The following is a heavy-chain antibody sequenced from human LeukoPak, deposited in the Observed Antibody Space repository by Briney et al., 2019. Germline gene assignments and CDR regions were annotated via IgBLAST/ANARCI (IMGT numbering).Heavy chain of an antibody. J-gene: IGHJ4*02. V-gene: IGHV3-21*01. D-gene: IGHD2-15*01. Sequence: MSGGSLRLSCTASGFTFGDYAMSWVRQAPGKGLEWVSSISSGSSYIYYADSMKGRFTISRDNAKNSLYLQMNSLRAEDTAVYYCARTIKVVPATTLFDFWGQGTLVTVSS. CDR2: ISSGSSYI. CDR1: GFTFGDYA. CDR3: ARTIKVVPATTLFDF.